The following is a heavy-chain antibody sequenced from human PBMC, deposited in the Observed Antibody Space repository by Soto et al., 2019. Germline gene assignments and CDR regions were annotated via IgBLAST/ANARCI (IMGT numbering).Heavy chain of an antibody. Sequence: SWIRKAPGKGLEWVSSISSSSSYIYYADSVKGRFTISRDNAKNSLYLQMNSLRAEDTAVYYCASGPTVGAIYSYYYGMDVWGQGTTVTVSS. V-gene: IGHV3-21*01. J-gene: IGHJ6*02. D-gene: IGHD1-26*01. CDR2: ISSSSSYI. CDR3: ASGPTVGAIYSYYYGMDV.